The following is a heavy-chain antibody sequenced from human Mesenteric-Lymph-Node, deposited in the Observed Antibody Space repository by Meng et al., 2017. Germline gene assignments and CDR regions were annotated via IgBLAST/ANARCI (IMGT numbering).Heavy chain of an antibody. CDR3: ARRPTGIDY. V-gene: IGHV4-34*12. CDR2: IIHGGSP. CDR1: GGSFSGYY. Sequence: QVQLQQWGAGLLKPSDTLSLICAVCGGSFSGYYCRWIRQPPGKGLEWIGEIIHGGSPSYNPSLKSRVTISIDTSKNQLSLMLSSVTAADTAVYYCARRPTGIDYWGQGTLVTVSS. J-gene: IGHJ4*02. D-gene: IGHD2-8*02.